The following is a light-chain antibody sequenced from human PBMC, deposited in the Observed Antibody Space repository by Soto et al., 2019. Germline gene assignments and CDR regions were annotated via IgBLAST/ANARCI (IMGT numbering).Light chain of an antibody. Sequence: QSALTQPASVSGSPGQSITISCTGTSSDVGGYNYVSWYQQHPGKAPKLLIYEVSNRPSGVSNRFSGSKSGNTAYLPSSGLPAEDEADYYCSSYTTSSVVFGGGTKLTVL. CDR2: EVS. CDR1: SSDVGGYNY. V-gene: IGLV2-14*01. CDR3: SSYTTSSVV. J-gene: IGLJ2*01.